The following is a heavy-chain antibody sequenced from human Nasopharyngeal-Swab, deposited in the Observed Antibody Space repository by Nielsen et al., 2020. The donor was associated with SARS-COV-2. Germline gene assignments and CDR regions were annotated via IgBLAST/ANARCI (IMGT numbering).Heavy chain of an antibody. CDR1: GFTFSSYG. V-gene: IGHV3-48*02. Sequence: GESLKISCAVSGFTFSSYGMNWVRQAPGKGLEWVSYISSGSSTIHYADSVKGRFTISRDNAKNSLYLQMNSLRDEDTAVYYCAKDGSSSPTYWGQGTLVTVSS. CDR3: AKDGSSSPTY. J-gene: IGHJ4*02. CDR2: ISSGSSTI. D-gene: IGHD6-13*01.